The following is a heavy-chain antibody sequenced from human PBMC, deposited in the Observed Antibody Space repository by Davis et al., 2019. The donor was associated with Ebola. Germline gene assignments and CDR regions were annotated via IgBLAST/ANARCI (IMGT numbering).Heavy chain of an antibody. CDR3: ARERGAAAVDY. Sequence: ASVKVSCKASGYTFTGYYMHWVRQAPGQGLEWMGGIIPIFGTANYAQKLQGRVTMTTDTSTSTAYMELRSLRSDDTAVYYCARERGAAAVDYWGQGTLVTVSS. J-gene: IGHJ4*02. V-gene: IGHV1-18*04. D-gene: IGHD6-13*01. CDR1: GYTFTGYY. CDR2: IIPIFGTA.